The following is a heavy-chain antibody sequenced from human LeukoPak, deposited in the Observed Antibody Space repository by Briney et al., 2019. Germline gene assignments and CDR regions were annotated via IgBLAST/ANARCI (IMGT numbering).Heavy chain of an antibody. Sequence: PGGSLRLSCAASGFTFSSYEMNWVRQAPGKGLEWVSYISSSSTTIHYADSVKGRFTISRDNAKSSVYLQMNSLRAEDTAVYYCAKRGAVTTKSPLYYYMDVWGKGTTVTVSS. CDR1: GFTFSSYE. CDR3: AKRGAVTTKSPLYYYMDV. J-gene: IGHJ6*03. D-gene: IGHD4-17*01. CDR2: ISSSSTTI. V-gene: IGHV3-48*01.